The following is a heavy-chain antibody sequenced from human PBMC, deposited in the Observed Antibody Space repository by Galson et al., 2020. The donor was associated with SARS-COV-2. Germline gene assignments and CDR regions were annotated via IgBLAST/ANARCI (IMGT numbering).Heavy chain of an antibody. CDR1: GYSFTSYW. V-gene: IGHV5-51*01. CDR2: IYPGDSDT. J-gene: IGHJ5*02. Sequence: KIGESLKISCKGSGYSFTSYWIGWVRQMPGKGLEWMGIIYPGDSDTRYSPSFQGQVTISADKSISTAYLQWSSLKASDTAMYYCARLIHDNWNYEDGWFDPWGQGTLVTVSS. D-gene: IGHD1-7*01. CDR3: ARLIHDNWNYEDGWFDP.